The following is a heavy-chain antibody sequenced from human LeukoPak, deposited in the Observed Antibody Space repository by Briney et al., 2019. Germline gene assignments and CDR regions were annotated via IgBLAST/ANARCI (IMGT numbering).Heavy chain of an antibody. Sequence: SETLSLTCTVSGDSISSGGYYWYWIRQLPGKGLEWIGSIYYSGSTYYNPSLKSRVTISVDTSKNQFSLKLSSVTAADTAVYYCASLIVVDNPENWFDPWGQGTLVTVSS. D-gene: IGHD3-22*01. CDR3: ASLIVVDNPENWFDP. CDR2: IYYSGST. J-gene: IGHJ5*02. V-gene: IGHV4-39*07. CDR1: GDSISSGGYY.